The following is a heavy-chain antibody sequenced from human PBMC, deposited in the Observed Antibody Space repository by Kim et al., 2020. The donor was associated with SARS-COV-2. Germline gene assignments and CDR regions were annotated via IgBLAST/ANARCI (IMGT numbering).Heavy chain of an antibody. CDR2: FNPEDVET. CDR1: GYSINQLS. J-gene: IGHJ4*02. D-gene: IGHD6-19*01. V-gene: IGHV1-24*01. CDR3: AALAVAGGGSFDF. Sequence: ASVKVSCKASGYSINQLSIHWVRQAPGKGLEWMAGFNPEDVETIYAQKFQGRVTMTEDTSTDTAYMELTSLRSDDTAVYYCAALAVAGGGSFDFWGQGTL.